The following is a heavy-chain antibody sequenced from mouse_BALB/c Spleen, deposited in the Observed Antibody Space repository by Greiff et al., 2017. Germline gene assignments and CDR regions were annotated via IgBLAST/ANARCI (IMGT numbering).Heavy chain of an antibody. CDR1: GYTFTDYE. D-gene: IGHD1-2*01. CDR2: IDPETGGT. J-gene: IGHJ3*01. Sequence: QVQLQQPGAELVRPGASVTLSCKASGYTFTDYEMHWVKQTPVHGLEWIGAIDPETGGTAYNQKFKGKATLTADKSSSTAYMELRSLTSEDSAVYYCTRGITTASFFAYWGQGTLVTVSA. V-gene: IGHV1-15*01. CDR3: TRGITTASFFAY.